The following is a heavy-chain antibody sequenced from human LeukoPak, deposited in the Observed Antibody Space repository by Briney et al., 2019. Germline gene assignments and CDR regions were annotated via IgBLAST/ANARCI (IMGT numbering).Heavy chain of an antibody. CDR2: ISGNGQNT. J-gene: IGHJ4*01. Sequence: GGSLRLSCAASGFTFNKYAMTWVRQAPGKGLEWVSVISGNGQNTYYIDSVKGRFTISRDNFNNMMYLQMDSLRVEDTAAYYCTLRTDYWGQGILVSVSS. CDR3: TLRTDY. V-gene: IGHV3-23*01. CDR1: GFTFNKYA.